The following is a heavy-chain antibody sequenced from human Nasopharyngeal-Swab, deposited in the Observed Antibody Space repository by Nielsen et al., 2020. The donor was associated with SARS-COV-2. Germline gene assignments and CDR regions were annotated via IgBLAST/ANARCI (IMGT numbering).Heavy chain of an antibody. CDR2: IYYSGRT. CDR1: GGSISSSSYY. Sequence: SETLSLTCTVSGGSISSSSYYWGWIRQPPGKGLEWIGTIYYSGRTYYNPSLKSRVTISVDTSKNQFSLRLSSVTAADPAVYYCARQPPYYYGSGSYMTWFDPWGQGTLVTVSS. D-gene: IGHD3-10*01. J-gene: IGHJ5*02. CDR3: ARQPPYYYGSGSYMTWFDP. V-gene: IGHV4-39*01.